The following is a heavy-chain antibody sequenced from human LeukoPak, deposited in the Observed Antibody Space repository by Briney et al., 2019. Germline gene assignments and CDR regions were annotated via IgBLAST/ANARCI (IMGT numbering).Heavy chain of an antibody. CDR3: ARDWTSAATPYYYYGMDV. CDR2: IYYSGST. D-gene: IGHD2-15*01. V-gene: IGHV4-30-4*01. J-gene: IGHJ6*02. CDR1: GGSISSGDYY. Sequence: SETLSLTCTVSGGSISSGDYYWSWIRQPPGKGLEWIGYIYYSGSTYYNPSLKSRVTISVDTSKNQFSLKLSSVTAADTAVYYCARDWTSAATPYYYYGMDVWGQGTTVTVSS.